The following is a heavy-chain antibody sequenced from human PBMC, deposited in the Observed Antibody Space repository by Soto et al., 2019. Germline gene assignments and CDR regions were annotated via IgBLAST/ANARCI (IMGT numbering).Heavy chain of an antibody. Sequence: SVKVSCKASGGTFSSYAISWVRQAPGQGLEWMGGIIPIFGTANYAQKFQGRVTITADESTSTAYMELSSLRSEDTAVYYCARDPTLAVVYYYYGMDVWGQGTTITVSS. J-gene: IGHJ6*02. D-gene: IGHD2-15*01. CDR2: IIPIFGTA. CDR1: GGTFSSYA. V-gene: IGHV1-69*13. CDR3: ARDPTLAVVYYYYGMDV.